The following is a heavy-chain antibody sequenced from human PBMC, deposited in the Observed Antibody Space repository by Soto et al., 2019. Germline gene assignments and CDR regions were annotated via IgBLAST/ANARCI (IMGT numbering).Heavy chain of an antibody. CDR3: ARDLGGNSGSYDDWMNWFDP. Sequence: SETLSLTCTVSGGSISSYYWSWIRQPPGKGLEWIGYIYYSGSTNYNPSLKSRVTISVDTSKNQFSLKLSSVTAADTAVYYCARDLGGNSGSYDDWMNWFDPWGQGTLVTVSS. J-gene: IGHJ5*02. V-gene: IGHV4-59*01. CDR2: IYYSGST. D-gene: IGHD1-26*01. CDR1: GGSISSYY.